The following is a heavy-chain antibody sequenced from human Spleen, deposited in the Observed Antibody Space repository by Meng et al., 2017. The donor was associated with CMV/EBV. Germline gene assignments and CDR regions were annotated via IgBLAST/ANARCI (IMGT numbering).Heavy chain of an antibody. CDR2: ISSSSRTV. Sequence: GGSLRLSCVASGFTFSNYNMNWVRQAPGKGLEWISYISSSSRTVYYADSVKGRFTISRESAKNLLYLQMNSLRAEDTAVYYCARTYWGYFDYWGQGTLVTVSS. J-gene: IGHJ4*02. D-gene: IGHD7-27*01. CDR3: ARTYWGYFDY. CDR1: GFTFSNYN. V-gene: IGHV3-48*04.